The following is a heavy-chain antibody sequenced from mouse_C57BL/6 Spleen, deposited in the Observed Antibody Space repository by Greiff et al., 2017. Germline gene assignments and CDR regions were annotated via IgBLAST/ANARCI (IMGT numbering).Heavy chain of an antibody. CDR1: GYSITSGYY. CDR2: ISYDGSN. CDR3: ARVAGDY. V-gene: IGHV3-6*01. J-gene: IGHJ2*01. Sequence: EVKLQESGPGLVKPSQSLSLTCSVTGYSITSGYYWNWIRQFPGNKLEWMGYISYDGSNNYNPSLKNRISITRDTSKNQFFLKLNSVTTEDTATYYCARVAGDYWGQGTTLTVSS.